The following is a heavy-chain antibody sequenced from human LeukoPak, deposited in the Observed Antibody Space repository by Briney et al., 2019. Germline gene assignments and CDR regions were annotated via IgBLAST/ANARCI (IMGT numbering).Heavy chain of an antibody. V-gene: IGHV3-23*01. J-gene: IGHJ4*02. Sequence: PGGSLRLSCTASGFTFSSSVMSWVRQAPGKGLEWVSGISGSGGSTFYADSVKGRFTTSRDNSKNTLCLQMNSLRAEDTALYYCAKVYSSGWYWVDYWGQGTLLTVSS. CDR2: ISGSGGST. CDR1: GFTFSSSV. D-gene: IGHD6-19*01. CDR3: AKVYSSGWYWVDY.